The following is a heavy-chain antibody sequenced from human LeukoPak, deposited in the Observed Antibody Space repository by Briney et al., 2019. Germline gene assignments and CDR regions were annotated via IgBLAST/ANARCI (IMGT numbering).Heavy chain of an antibody. D-gene: IGHD6-13*01. CDR1: GFTFSSYG. V-gene: IGHV3-33*06. CDR3: AKDLKYSSSWYVRGFDY. CDR2: IWYDGSNK. Sequence: PGRSLRLSCAASGFTFSSYGMHWVRQAPGKGLEWVAVIWYDGSNKYYADSVKGRFTISRDNSKNTLYLQMNSLRAEDTAVHYCAKDLKYSSSWYVRGFDYWGQGTLVTVSS. J-gene: IGHJ4*02.